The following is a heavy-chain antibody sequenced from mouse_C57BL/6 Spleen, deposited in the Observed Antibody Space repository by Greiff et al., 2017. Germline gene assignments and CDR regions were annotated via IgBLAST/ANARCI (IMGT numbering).Heavy chain of an antibody. J-gene: IGHJ4*01. D-gene: IGHD1-1*01. CDR2: ISSGSSTI. V-gene: IGHV5-17*01. CDR1: GFTFSDYG. CDR3: ARSGDDYGSSYGEEAMDY. Sequence: EVMLVESGGGLVKPGGSLKLSCAASGFTFSDYGMHWVRQAPEKGLEWVAYISSGSSTIYYEETVKGRVTLSRDNAKNTLFLQMTSLRSEDTAMYYCARSGDDYGSSYGEEAMDYWGQGTSVTVSS.